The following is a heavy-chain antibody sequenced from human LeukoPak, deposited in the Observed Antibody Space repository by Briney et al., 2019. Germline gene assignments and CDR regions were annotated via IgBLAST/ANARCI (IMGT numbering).Heavy chain of an antibody. CDR2: IKQDGSEK. V-gene: IGHV3-7*01. Sequence: GGSLRLSCAASGFTISSYWMSWVRQAPGKGLEWVANIKQDGSEKYYVDSVKGRFTISRDNAKNSLYLQMNSLRAEDTAVYYCARATASNWFDSWGQGTLVTVSS. J-gene: IGHJ5*01. D-gene: IGHD2-21*01. CDR3: ARATASNWFDS. CDR1: GFTISSYW.